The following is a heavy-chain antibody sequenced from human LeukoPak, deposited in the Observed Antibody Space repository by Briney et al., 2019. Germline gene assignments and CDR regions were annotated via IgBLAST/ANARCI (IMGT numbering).Heavy chain of an antibody. V-gene: IGHV3-30*18. CDR3: AKGHYYDSTDKYSYADY. Sequence: GGSLRLSCAASGFTFSNYGMHWVRQAPGKGLEWVAVISFDGNDKFYGDSVKGRFTISRDNSKDTLDLQMNSLRPEDTAVYYCAKGHYYDSTDKYSYADYWGQGTLVTVSS. CDR2: ISFDGNDK. J-gene: IGHJ4*02. CDR1: GFTFSNYG. D-gene: IGHD3-22*01.